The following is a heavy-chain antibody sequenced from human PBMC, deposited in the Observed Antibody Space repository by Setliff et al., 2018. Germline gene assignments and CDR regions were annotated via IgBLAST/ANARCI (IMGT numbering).Heavy chain of an antibody. Sequence: SETLSLTCAVSGFSISSGYYWGWIRQPPGKGLEWIVNIHHSGKAYYNPSLKSRVTMSVDTSKNHVSLKLSSVTAADTAVYYCARHWTYYDFWSGSGAFDYWGQGTLVTVSS. J-gene: IGHJ4*02. CDR3: ARHWTYYDFWSGSGAFDY. V-gene: IGHV4-38-2*01. CDR1: GFSISSGYY. D-gene: IGHD3-3*01. CDR2: IHHSGKA.